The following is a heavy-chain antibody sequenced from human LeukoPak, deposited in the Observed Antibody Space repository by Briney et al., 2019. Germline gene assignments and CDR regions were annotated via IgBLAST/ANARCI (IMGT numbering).Heavy chain of an antibody. CDR2: VNNFSSYI. V-gene: IGHV3-21*01. D-gene: IGHD3-22*01. Sequence: GGSLRLSCAASGFTFSDYIMNWVRQAPGKGLEWVASVNNFSSYIYYADSMRGRFTISRDNAKNSLFLQMNSLRAEDTAVYYCARLRRNSDRSDFFYYYDHWGQGTLVTVSS. CDR3: ARLRRNSDRSDFFYYYDH. CDR1: GFTFSDYI. J-gene: IGHJ4*02.